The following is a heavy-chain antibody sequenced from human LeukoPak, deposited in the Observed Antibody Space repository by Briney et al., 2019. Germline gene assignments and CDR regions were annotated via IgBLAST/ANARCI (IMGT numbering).Heavy chain of an antibody. V-gene: IGHV1-46*01. J-gene: IGHJ3*02. CDR3: ARVRFSSGWYIAFDI. Sequence: ASVKVSCKASGYTFTSYYVHWVRQAPGQGLEWMGIINPSGGSTTYAQKFQGGLTMTRDTSTTTVYMELSSLRSEDTAVYYCARVRFSSGWYIAFDIWGQGTMVTVSS. D-gene: IGHD6-19*01. CDR1: GYTFTSYY. CDR2: INPSGGST.